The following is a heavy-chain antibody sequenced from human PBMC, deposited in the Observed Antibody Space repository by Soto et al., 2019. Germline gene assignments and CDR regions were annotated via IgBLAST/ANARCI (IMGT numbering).Heavy chain of an antibody. Sequence: QLQLQESGSGLVKPSQTLSLTCAVSGGSISSGGYSWNWIRQPPGKGLEWIGYIYQSGSTYYNPSLKSRVTMAVDRSKNQFSLNLTSVTAADTAVYYCARDDRSRYTFDYWCQGTLVTVSS. CDR2: IYQSGST. CDR3: ARDDRSRYTFDY. V-gene: IGHV4-30-2*01. J-gene: IGHJ4*02. D-gene: IGHD3-16*02. CDR1: GGSISSGGYS.